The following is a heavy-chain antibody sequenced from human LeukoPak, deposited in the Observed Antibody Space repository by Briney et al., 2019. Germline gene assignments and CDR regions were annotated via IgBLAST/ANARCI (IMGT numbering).Heavy chain of an antibody. CDR2: ISNGVGST. J-gene: IGHJ4*02. CDR3: AKRASGSGTSLYYFDY. D-gene: IGHD3-10*01. CDR1: GFTFASYA. V-gene: IGHV3-23*01. Sequence: PGGCLRLSCAASGFTFASYAMSWVRQAPGEGLEWVSVISNGVGSTLYADSVEGWFSISRDNSKNTLYLQMNSLRAEDTAVYYCAKRASGSGTSLYYFDYWGQGTLVTVSS.